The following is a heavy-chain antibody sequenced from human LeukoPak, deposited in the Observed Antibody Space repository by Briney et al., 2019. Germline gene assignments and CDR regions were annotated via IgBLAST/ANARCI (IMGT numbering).Heavy chain of an antibody. CDR3: ARDDREWLSFYYYHYMDV. CDR2: IIPILGIA. V-gene: IGHV1-69*04. Sequence: ASVKVSCKASGGTFSSYTISWVRQAPGQGLEWMGRIIPILGIANYAQKFQGRVTITADKSTSTAYMELSSLRSEDTAVYYCARDDREWLSFYYYHYMDVWGKGTTVTVSS. D-gene: IGHD3-3*01. J-gene: IGHJ6*03. CDR1: GGTFSSYT.